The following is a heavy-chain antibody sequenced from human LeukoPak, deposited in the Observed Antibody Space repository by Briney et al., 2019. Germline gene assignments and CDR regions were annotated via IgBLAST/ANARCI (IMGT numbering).Heavy chain of an antibody. CDR2: ISGSGRNT. Sequence: GGSLRLSCAASGLSFSSHAMSWVRQAPGKGPEWVAVISGSGRNTYYADSVQGRFTISRDNSNNTLYLQMSILGAEDAAVYYCAELNEGVVRGNYYYYSYMDVWGKGTTVTVSS. J-gene: IGHJ6*03. CDR3: AELNEGVVRGNYYYYSYMDV. V-gene: IGHV3-23*01. CDR1: GLSFSSHA. D-gene: IGHD3-3*01.